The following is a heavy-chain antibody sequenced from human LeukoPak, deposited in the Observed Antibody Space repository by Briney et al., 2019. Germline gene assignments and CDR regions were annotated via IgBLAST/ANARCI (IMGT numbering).Heavy chain of an antibody. CDR2: IYYSGST. Sequence: SETLSLTCTVSGGSISSGGYYWSWIRQHPGKGLEWIGYIYYSGSTYYNPSLKSRVTISVDTSKNQFSLKLSSVTAADTAVYYCARGPPRDAFDIWGQGTMVTVSS. V-gene: IGHV4-31*03. CDR3: ARGPPRDAFDI. J-gene: IGHJ3*02. CDR1: GGSISSGGYY.